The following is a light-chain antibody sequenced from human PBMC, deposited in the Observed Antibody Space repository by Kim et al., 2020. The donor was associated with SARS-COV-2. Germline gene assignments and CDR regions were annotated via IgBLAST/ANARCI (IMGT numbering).Light chain of an antibody. CDR1: SLRRYY. CDR2: GKD. CDR3: KSRDSSGVWV. Sequence: SSELTQDPAVSVALGQTVRITCQGDSLRRYYATRYQQLPGQAPVLVMYGKDNRPSGVPDRFSGSSSGSTASLTITGAQAEDEADYYCKSRDSSGVWVFGG. J-gene: IGLJ3*02. V-gene: IGLV3-19*01.